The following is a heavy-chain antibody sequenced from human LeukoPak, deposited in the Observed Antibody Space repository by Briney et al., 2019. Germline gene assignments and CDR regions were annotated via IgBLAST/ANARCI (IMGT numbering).Heavy chain of an antibody. CDR1: RFTFSAVSRFVFSNYW. Sequence: GGSLRLSCAASRFTFSAVSRFVFSNYWMHWVRQAPGEGLVWVSRINSDGSITEYADSVKGRFNISRDNGKNTLYLQMNSLRAEDTAVYYCARSPMYYYDGTGYGGWYFDYWGQGTLVTASS. CDR3: ARSPMYYYDGTGYGGWYFDY. J-gene: IGHJ4*02. D-gene: IGHD3-22*01. CDR2: INSDGSIT. V-gene: IGHV3-74*03.